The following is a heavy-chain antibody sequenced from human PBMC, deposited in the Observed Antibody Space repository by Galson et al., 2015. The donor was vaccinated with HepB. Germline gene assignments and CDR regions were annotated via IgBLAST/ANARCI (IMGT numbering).Heavy chain of an antibody. CDR2: ISWNSGSI. V-gene: IGHV3-9*01. D-gene: IGHD1-7*01. CDR3: AKDMGITGTRSAFDI. Sequence: SLRLSCAASGFTFDDYAMHWVRQAPGKGLEWVSGISWNSGSIGYADSVKGRFTISRDNAKNSLYLQMNSLRAEDTALYYCAKDMGITGTRSAFDIWGQGTMVTVSS. CDR1: GFTFDDYA. J-gene: IGHJ3*02.